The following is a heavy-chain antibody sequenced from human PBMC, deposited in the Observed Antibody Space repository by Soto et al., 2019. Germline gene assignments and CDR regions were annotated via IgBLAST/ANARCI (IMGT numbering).Heavy chain of an antibody. D-gene: IGHD2-15*01. V-gene: IGHV3-72*01. CDR1: GFTFSDHY. J-gene: IGHJ4*02. CDR2: IRNKANGYTT. CDR3: ASGYCSGGSCYSSPGNY. Sequence: EVQLVESGGGLVQPGGSLRLSCAASGFTFSDHYMDWVRQAPGKGLEWVGRIRNKANGYTTYYAASVKGRFTISRDDSKNSLFLQMNSLKTEDTAVYYCASGYCSGGSCYSSPGNYWGQGTLVTVSS.